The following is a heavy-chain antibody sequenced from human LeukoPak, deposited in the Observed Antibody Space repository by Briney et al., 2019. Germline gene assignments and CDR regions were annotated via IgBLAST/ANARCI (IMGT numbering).Heavy chain of an antibody. Sequence: SETLSLTCTVSGGSISSGSYYWTWIRQPAGKGLEWIGRIYSSGGTNYNPSLKSRVTISVDTSKKHFSLELSSVTAADTAVYYCARDSVLFYFDSWGQGTLVTVSS. CDR1: GGSISSGSYY. CDR2: IYSSGGT. CDR3: ARDSVLFYFDS. D-gene: IGHD2-21*01. V-gene: IGHV4-61*02. J-gene: IGHJ4*02.